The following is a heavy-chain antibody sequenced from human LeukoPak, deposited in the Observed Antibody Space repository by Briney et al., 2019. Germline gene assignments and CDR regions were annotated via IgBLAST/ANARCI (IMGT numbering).Heavy chain of an antibody. CDR3: ASMNLGYCSSTSCTNWDY. CDR2: ISSSSSTI. J-gene: IGHJ4*02. V-gene: IGHV3-48*04. D-gene: IGHD2-2*01. CDR1: GFTVSSDY. Sequence: GGSLRLSCAASGFTVSSDYMTWVLQAPGKGLEWVSYISSSSSTIYYADSVKGRFTISRDNAKNSLYLQMNSLRAEDTAVYYCASMNLGYCSSTSCTNWDYWGQGTLVTVSS.